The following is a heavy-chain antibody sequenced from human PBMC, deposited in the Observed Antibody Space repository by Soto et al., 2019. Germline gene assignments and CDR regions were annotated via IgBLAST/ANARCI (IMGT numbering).Heavy chain of an antibody. CDR3: ARDILSSGYKHFDC. CDR1: GFLFSNFG. D-gene: IGHD6-19*01. CDR2: IRYDGSDK. J-gene: IGHJ4*02. Sequence: QVHLVESGGGVVQPGGSLRLACGASGFLFSNFGMHWVRQAPGKGLEWVAFIRYDGSDKYYVDSVKGRFTISRDNSKNTLSLQMSSRRVEDTAVYYCARDILSSGYKHFDCWGQGTLVTVSS. V-gene: IGHV3-30*02.